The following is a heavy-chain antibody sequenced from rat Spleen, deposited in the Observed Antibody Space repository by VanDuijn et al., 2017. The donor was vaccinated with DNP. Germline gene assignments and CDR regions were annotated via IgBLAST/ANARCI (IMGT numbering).Heavy chain of an antibody. D-gene: IGHD1-2*01. J-gene: IGHJ3*01. CDR2: INTGSGGT. CDR1: GYTFTTYY. Sequence: QVQLRQSGAEPAKPGSAVKISCKASGYTFTTYYISWTKQTTGQGLEYIGYINTGSGGTNYNEKFRGKATLTVDTSSSTAFMQLSSLTPDDSAVYYCARHGYSSYRFAFWGQGTLVTVS. V-gene: IGHV1-43*01. CDR3: ARHGYSSYRFAF.